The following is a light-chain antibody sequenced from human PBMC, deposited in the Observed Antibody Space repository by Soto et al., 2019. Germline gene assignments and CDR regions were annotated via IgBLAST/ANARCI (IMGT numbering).Light chain of an antibody. CDR2: DVS. V-gene: IGKV1-9*01. Sequence: DIQLTQSPSFLSASVGDRVTITCRASQGISSYLAWYQQKPGKAPKLLIYDVSTLQSGVPSRFSGSGSGTEFTLRISSLQPEDFATYHCQQLNSYPITFGQGTRLEI. J-gene: IGKJ5*01. CDR3: QQLNSYPIT. CDR1: QGISSY.